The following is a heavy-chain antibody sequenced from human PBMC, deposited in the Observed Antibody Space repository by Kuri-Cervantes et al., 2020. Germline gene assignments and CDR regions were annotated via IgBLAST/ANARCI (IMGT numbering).Heavy chain of an antibody. CDR3: ARDSVVTYYDFWSGYPASDYYYYGMDV. J-gene: IGHJ6*02. V-gene: IGHV1-69*13. CDR1: GGTFSSYA. Sequence: SVKVSCKASGGTFSSYAISWVRQAPGQGLEWMGGIIPIFGTANYAQKFQGRVTITADESTSTAYMELSSLRAEDTAVYYCARDSVVTYYDFWSGYPASDYYYYGMDVWGQGTTVTVSS. CDR2: IIPIFGTA. D-gene: IGHD3-3*01.